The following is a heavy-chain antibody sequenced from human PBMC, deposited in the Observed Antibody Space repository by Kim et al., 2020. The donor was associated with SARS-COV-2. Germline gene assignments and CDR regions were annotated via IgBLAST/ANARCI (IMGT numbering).Heavy chain of an antibody. CDR1: EYTFTAYN. CDR2: IIPNSGVT. CDR3: ARGTNYYFDL. V-gene: IGHV1-2*05. Sequence: ASVKVSCKASEYTFTAYNLHWVRQAPGQGPEWMGRIIPNSGVTIYAQKFRGRVTMTRDTSITTVYMELSRLTSDDTVVYYCARGTNYYFDLWGQRTLVTVSS. J-gene: IGHJ4*02.